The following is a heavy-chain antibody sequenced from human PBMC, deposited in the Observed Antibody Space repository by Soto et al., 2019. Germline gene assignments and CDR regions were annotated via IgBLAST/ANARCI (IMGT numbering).Heavy chain of an antibody. CDR2: INSDGSVT. D-gene: IGHD4-17*01. J-gene: IGHJ6*03. CDR1: GFTFRTYW. Sequence: EVQLVESGGGLVQPGGSLRLSCAASGFTFRTYWIYWVRQAPGKGLVWVSRINSDGSVTTYADSVKGRFTVSRDNAKNTVYLQMNSLRAEDTAVYYCVRETTYGDDYYYYMDVWGKGTTVTVSS. V-gene: IGHV3-74*01. CDR3: VRETTYGDDYYYYMDV.